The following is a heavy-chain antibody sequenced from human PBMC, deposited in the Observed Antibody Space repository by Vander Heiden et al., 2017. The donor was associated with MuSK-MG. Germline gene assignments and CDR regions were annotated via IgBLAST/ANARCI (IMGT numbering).Heavy chain of an antibody. CDR1: GGSISSGLYY. CDR2: IYPSGST. CDR3: ARDSKVWFGGTDAFDI. V-gene: IGHV4-61*02. J-gene: IGHJ3*02. D-gene: IGHD3-10*01. Sequence: QVQLQESGPGLVKPSQTLSLTCSVSGGSISSGLYYWSWIRQPAGKGLEWIGRIYPSGSTNYNPSLESRVTMSVDTSKNQFSLKLSSVTAADTAVYYCARDSKVWFGGTDAFDIWGQGTMVTVSS.